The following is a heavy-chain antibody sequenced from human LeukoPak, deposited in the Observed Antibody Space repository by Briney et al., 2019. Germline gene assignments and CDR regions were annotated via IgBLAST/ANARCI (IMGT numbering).Heavy chain of an antibody. V-gene: IGHV3-30-3*01. D-gene: IGHD5-24*01. J-gene: IGHJ3*02. CDR1: GFTFSSYA. CDR3: ARGLDGYNFNAFDI. Sequence: GRSLRLSCAASGFTFSSYAMHWVRQAPGKGLEWVAVISYDGSNKYYADSVKGRFTISRDNSKNTLYLQMNSLRAEDTAVYYCARGLDGYNFNAFDIWGQGTMVTVSS. CDR2: ISYDGSNK.